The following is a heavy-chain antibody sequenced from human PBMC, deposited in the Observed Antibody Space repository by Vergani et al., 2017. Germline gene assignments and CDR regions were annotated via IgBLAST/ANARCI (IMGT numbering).Heavy chain of an antibody. D-gene: IGHD1-26*01. CDR1: GFTFSDHY. V-gene: IGHV3-11*04. J-gene: IGHJ6*02. Sequence: LEESGGGSVKPGGSLRLSCAASGFTFSDHYMSWLRQAPGKGLEWVSHISPGASTVSYTDSVTGRFTVSRDNDNNSLTLDMTTLRVEDAAVYYCAEKPGLSTTRHYYAMDDWCQGTTVTVSS. CDR2: ISPGASTV. CDR3: AEKPGLSTTRHYYAMDD.